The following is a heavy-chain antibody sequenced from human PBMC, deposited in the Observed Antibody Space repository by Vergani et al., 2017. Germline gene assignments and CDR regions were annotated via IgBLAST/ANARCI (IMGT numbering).Heavy chain of an antibody. CDR3: ARKGSGYYGNFDY. Sequence: QLQLQESGPGLVKPSETLSLPCTVSGGSLSSSSYYWGWIRQPPGKGLEWIGSIYYSGSTYYNPSLKSRVTISVDTAKNQFSLKLSCVTAADTAVYYCARKGSGYYGNFDYWGQGTLVSVSS. CDR2: IYYSGST. J-gene: IGHJ4*02. D-gene: IGHD5-12*01. V-gene: IGHV4-39*07. CDR1: GGSLSSSSYY.